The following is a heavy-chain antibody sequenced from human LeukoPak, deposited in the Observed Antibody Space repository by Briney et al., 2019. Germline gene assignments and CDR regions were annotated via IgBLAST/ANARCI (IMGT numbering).Heavy chain of an antibody. Sequence: ASVKVSCKSSVYTFTSYDSNCVRQATGQGREWMGWMNPNSGNTGYAQKFQGRVTMTRNTSISTAYMELSSLRSEDTAVYYCARADYGSARVWGQGTLVTVSS. J-gene: IGHJ4*02. CDR1: VYTFTSYD. CDR2: MNPNSGNT. V-gene: IGHV1-8*01. D-gene: IGHD3-10*01. CDR3: ARADYGSARV.